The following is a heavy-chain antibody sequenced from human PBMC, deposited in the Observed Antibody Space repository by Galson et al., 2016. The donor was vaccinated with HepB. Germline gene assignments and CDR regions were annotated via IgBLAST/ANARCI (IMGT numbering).Heavy chain of an antibody. Sequence: SLRLSCAASGFTFSEYLMTWVRRVPGKGLVWVSRINSDGSSRNYADSVNGRFTISRDNAESTLYLQMNSLRVEDTALYYCAVSMGGAFDWYDYLDYWGQETLVAVTS. CDR2: INSDGSSR. CDR3: AVSMGGAFDWYDYLDY. D-gene: IGHD3-9*01. CDR1: GFTFSEYL. J-gene: IGHJ4*02. V-gene: IGHV3-74*01.